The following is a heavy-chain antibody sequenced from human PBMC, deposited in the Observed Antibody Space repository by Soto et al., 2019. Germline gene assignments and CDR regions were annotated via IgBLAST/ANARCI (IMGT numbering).Heavy chain of an antibody. Sequence: SETLSLTCTVSGGSISSSSYYWGWIRQPPGKGLEWIGSIYYSGSTYYNPSLKSRVTISVDTSKNQFSLKLSSVTAADTAVYYCGRGYCSGGSCYSHGPNDYWGQGTLVTVSS. V-gene: IGHV4-39*01. CDR3: GRGYCSGGSCYSHGPNDY. D-gene: IGHD2-15*01. CDR1: GGSISSSSYY. J-gene: IGHJ4*02. CDR2: IYYSGST.